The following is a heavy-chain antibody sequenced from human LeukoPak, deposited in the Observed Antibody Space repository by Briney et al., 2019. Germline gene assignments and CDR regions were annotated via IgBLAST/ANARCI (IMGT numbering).Heavy chain of an antibody. CDR3: ARSYDSSGYGV. V-gene: IGHV1-18*01. D-gene: IGHD3-22*01. CDR2: ISAYNGNT. CDR1: GYTFTSYA. Sequence: GASVKVSCKASGYTFTSYAIHWVRQAPGQRLEWMGWISAYNGNTNYAQKLQGRVTMTTDTSTSTAYMELRSLRSDDTAVYYCARSYDSSGYGVWGQGTMVTVSS. J-gene: IGHJ3*01.